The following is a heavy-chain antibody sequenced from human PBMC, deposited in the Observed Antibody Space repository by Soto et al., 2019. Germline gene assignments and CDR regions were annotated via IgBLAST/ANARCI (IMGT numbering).Heavy chain of an antibody. Sequence: QVQLQQWGAGLLKPSETLSLTCAVYGGSFSPYFWSWIRQPPGKGLEWIGEINHSGSTNYNPSLTRRATLSVDTSKNQVSLKLTSVTAAATAVYYCARLASGWQYYYFDFWGRGTPVTVSS. J-gene: IGHJ2*01. CDR2: INHSGST. CDR3: ARLASGWQYYYFDF. V-gene: IGHV4-34*01. CDR1: GGSFSPYF. D-gene: IGHD6-19*01.